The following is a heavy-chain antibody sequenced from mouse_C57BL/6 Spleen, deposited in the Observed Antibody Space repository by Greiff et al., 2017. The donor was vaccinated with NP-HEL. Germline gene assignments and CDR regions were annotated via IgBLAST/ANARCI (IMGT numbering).Heavy chain of an antibody. J-gene: IGHJ2*01. CDR3: AREFITMVYDY. D-gene: IGHD1-1*02. CDR1: GYAFSSSW. Sequence: VKLQQSGPELVKPGASVKISCKASGYAFSSSWMHWVKQRPGKGLEWIGRIYPGDGDTNYNGKFKGKATLTAVKSSSTAYMQLSSLTSEDSAVCFCAREFITMVYDYWGKGTTLTV. CDR2: IYPGDGDT. V-gene: IGHV1-82*01.